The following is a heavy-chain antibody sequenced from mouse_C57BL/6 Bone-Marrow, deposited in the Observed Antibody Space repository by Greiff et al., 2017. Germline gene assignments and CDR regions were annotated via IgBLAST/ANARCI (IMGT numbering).Heavy chain of an antibody. J-gene: IGHJ2*01. CDR1: GFNIKDDY. D-gene: IGHD2-5*01. CDR3: TTFYYSNLPYYFDY. V-gene: IGHV14-4*01. CDR2: IDPENGDT. Sequence: EVQLQESGAELVRPGASVKLSCTASGFNIKDDYMHWVKQRPEQGLEWIGWIDPENGDTEYASKFQGKATITADTSSNTAYLQLSSLTSEDTAVYYCTTFYYSNLPYYFDYWGQGTTLTVSS.